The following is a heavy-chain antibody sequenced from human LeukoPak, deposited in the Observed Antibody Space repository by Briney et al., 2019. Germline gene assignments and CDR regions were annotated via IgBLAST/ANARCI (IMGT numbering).Heavy chain of an antibody. V-gene: IGHV1-69*13. CDR3: ASRLEGTQFDY. CDR1: GGTFSSYA. Sequence: ASVKVSCKASGGTFSSYAISWARQVPGQGLEWMGGIIPIFGTANYAQKFQGRVTITADESTSTAYMELSSLRSEDTAVYYCASRLEGTQFDYWGQGTLVTVSS. J-gene: IGHJ4*02. CDR2: IIPIFGTA. D-gene: IGHD1-1*01.